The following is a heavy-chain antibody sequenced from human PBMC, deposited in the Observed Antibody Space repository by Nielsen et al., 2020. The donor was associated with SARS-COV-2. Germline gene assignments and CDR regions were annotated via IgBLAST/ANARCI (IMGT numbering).Heavy chain of an antibody. Sequence: GGSLRLSCAASGFTFDDYAMHWVRQAPGKGLEWVSGISWNSGSIGYADSVKGRFTISRDNAKNSLYLQMNSLRAEDTALYYCATLGYSYGFSIGIKDYYGMDVWGQGTTVTVSS. D-gene: IGHD5-18*01. CDR2: ISWNSGSI. CDR1: GFTFDDYA. J-gene: IGHJ6*02. CDR3: ATLGYSYGFSIGIKDYYGMDV. V-gene: IGHV3-9*01.